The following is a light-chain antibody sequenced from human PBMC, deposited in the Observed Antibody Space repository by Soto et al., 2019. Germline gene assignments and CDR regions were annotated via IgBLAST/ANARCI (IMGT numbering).Light chain of an antibody. CDR2: LEGSGSY. CDR3: ETWDSNLGV. Sequence: QLVLTQSSSASASLGSSVKLTCTLSSGHSSYIIAWHQQQPGKAPRYLMKLEGSGSYNKGSGVPDRFSGSSSGADRYLTISNLQSEDEADYYCETWDSNLGVSGGGTQLTVL. CDR1: SGHSSYI. V-gene: IGLV4-60*03. J-gene: IGLJ3*02.